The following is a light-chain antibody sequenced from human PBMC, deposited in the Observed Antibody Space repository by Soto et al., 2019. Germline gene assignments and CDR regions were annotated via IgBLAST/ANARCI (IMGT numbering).Light chain of an antibody. CDR1: SSDVGGYNY. V-gene: IGLV2-14*03. CDR3: SSYTSTTTRV. Sequence: QSAMTQPASVSGSPGQSITSSCTGTSSDVGGYNYVSWYQQHPGKDPKLMIYEVSNRPSGVSNRFSGSKSGNTATLTISGLQAEDEADYYCSSYTSTTTRVFGTGTKLNVL. CDR2: EVS. J-gene: IGLJ1*01.